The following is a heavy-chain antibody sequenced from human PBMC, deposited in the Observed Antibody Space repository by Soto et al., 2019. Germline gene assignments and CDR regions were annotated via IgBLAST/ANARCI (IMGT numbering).Heavy chain of an antibody. D-gene: IGHD3-22*01. Sequence: QVQLVQSGAEVKKPGSSVKVSCKASGDTFSSYAISWVREAPGQGLKWMGGIIPIFGTADYAQKFQGRVTITADESTSTGNMELSSLRSEDMAVYYCASHYDSSGYYYRGLDYWGQGTLVTVSS. CDR2: IIPIFGTA. J-gene: IGHJ4*02. CDR1: GDTFSSYA. CDR3: ASHYDSSGYYYRGLDY. V-gene: IGHV1-69*12.